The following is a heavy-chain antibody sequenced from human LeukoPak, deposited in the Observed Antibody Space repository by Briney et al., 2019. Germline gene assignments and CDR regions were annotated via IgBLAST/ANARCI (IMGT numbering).Heavy chain of an antibody. CDR2: IKHSGSA. CDR3: ARGRSGAPGNY. D-gene: IGHD3-10*01. CDR1: GGSFSGYY. V-gene: IGHV4-34*01. J-gene: IGHJ4*02. Sequence: SETLSLTCAVYGGSFSGYYWSWIRLPPGKGLEWIGEIKHSGSANYNPSLKSRVTISVDTSKNQFSLKVSSVTAADTAVYYCARGRSGAPGNYWGQGTLVTVSS.